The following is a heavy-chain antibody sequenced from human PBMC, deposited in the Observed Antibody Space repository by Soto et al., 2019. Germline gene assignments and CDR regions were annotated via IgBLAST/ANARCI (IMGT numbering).Heavy chain of an antibody. CDR2: IYYSGGT. CDR3: ASFEADYYDSSGYYLRLDY. J-gene: IGHJ4*02. Sequence: QVQLQESGPGLVKPSQTLSLTCTVSGGSISSGDYYWSWIRQPPGKGLEWIGYIYYSGGTYYNPSLKSRVTISVDPSKNQFSLKLSSVTAADTAVYYCASFEADYYDSSGYYLRLDYWGQGTLVTVSS. V-gene: IGHV4-30-4*01. D-gene: IGHD3-22*01. CDR1: GGSISSGDYY.